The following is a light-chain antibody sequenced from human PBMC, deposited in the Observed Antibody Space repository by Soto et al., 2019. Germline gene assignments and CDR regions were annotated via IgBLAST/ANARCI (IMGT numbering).Light chain of an antibody. CDR2: DAS. J-gene: IGKJ4*01. Sequence: EIVLTQSPATLSLSPGERATLSCRASQSVSSYLGWYQQKPGQAPRLLIYDASNRATGTPARFSGSGSGTDFTITIPSLEPEDFAVYYCQQRSNWPPFTFGGGTKVEIK. V-gene: IGKV3-11*01. CDR3: QQRSNWPPFT. CDR1: QSVSSY.